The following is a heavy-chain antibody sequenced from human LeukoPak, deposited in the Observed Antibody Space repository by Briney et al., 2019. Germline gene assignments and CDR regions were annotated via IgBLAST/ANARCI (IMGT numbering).Heavy chain of an antibody. J-gene: IGHJ4*02. CDR3: ARGTTHIFGETPYYFDY. CDR2: IIPIFGTA. CDR1: GGTFSSYA. D-gene: IGHD3-10*02. V-gene: IGHV1-69*13. Sequence: GASVKVSCKASGGTFSSYAISWVRQAPGQGLEWMGGIIPIFGTANYAQKFQGRVTITADESTSTAYMELSSLRSEDTAVYYCARGTTHIFGETPYYFDYWGQGTLVTVSS.